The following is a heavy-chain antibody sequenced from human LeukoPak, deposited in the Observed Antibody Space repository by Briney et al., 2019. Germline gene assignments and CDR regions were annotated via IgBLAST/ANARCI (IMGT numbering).Heavy chain of an antibody. D-gene: IGHD3-3*01. V-gene: IGHV3-74*01. CDR1: GFTFSTYW. J-gene: IGHJ4*02. Sequence: GGSLRLSCAASGFTFSTYWMHWVRQAPGKGLVWVSRINSDGSSTTYADSVKGRFTISRDNAKNTLYLQMNSLRAEDTAEYYCARGVGDFWSAYYGLDYWGQGTLVTVSS. CDR2: INSDGSST. CDR3: ARGVGDFWSAYYGLDY.